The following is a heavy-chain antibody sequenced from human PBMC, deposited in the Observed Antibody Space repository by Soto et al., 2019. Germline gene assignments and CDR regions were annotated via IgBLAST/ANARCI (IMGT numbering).Heavy chain of an antibody. V-gene: IGHV4-59*01. CDR1: GGSISRYY. D-gene: IGHD6-13*01. CDR3: ARGRYIRSWFLTPNWFDP. Sequence: SETLSLTCTVSGGSISRYYWSWIRQPPGKGLEWIGYIYYSGSTNYNPSLKSRVTISVDTSKNQFSLKLSSVTAADTAVYYCARGRYIRSWFLTPNWFDPWGQGTLVTVSS. J-gene: IGHJ5*02. CDR2: IYYSGST.